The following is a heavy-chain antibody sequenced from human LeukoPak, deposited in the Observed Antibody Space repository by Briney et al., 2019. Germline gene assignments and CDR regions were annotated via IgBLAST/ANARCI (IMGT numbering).Heavy chain of an antibody. Sequence: SISISSSYIYYADSVKGRFTISRDKAKKSLFLQMNSLRAEDTAVYYCARGGDHGEYFDLWGRGTLVTVSS. J-gene: IGHJ2*01. CDR2: ISISSSYI. CDR3: ARGGDHGEYFDL. D-gene: IGHD7-27*01. V-gene: IGHV3-21*01.